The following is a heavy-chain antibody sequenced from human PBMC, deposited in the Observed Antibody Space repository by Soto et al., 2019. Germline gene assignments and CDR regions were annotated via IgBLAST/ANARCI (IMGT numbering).Heavy chain of an antibody. D-gene: IGHD3-22*01. Sequence: SETLSLTCTVSGGSVSSGSYYWSWIRQPPGKGLEWIGYIYYSGSTNYNPSLKSRVTISVDTSKNQFSLKLSSVTAADTAVYYCARDHDSSGLDYWGQGTLVTVSS. J-gene: IGHJ4*02. CDR1: GGSVSSGSYY. CDR2: IYYSGST. V-gene: IGHV4-61*01. CDR3: ARDHDSSGLDY.